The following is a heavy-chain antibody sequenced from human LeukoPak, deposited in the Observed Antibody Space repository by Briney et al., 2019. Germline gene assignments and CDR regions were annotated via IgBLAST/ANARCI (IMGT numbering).Heavy chain of an antibody. CDR3: ARSGKWNYYYYGMDV. Sequence: PGGSLRLSCAASGFTFSSYEMNWVRQAPGKGLEWVSYISRSGNTIYYADSAKGRFTISRDNAKNSLYLQMNSLRAEDTAVYYCARSGKWNYYYYGMDVWGQGTTVTVSS. J-gene: IGHJ6*02. V-gene: IGHV3-48*03. CDR2: ISRSGNTI. D-gene: IGHD1-14*01. CDR1: GFTFSSYE.